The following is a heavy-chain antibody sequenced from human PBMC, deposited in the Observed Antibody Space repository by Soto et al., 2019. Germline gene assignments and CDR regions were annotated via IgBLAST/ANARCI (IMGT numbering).Heavy chain of an antibody. CDR1: GGSISSSSYY. V-gene: IGHV4-39*01. CDR3: ARRTYWGSYFDY. CDR2: TYYSGST. J-gene: IGHJ4*02. Sequence: SETLSLTCTVSGGSISSSSYYWGWIRQPPGKGLEWIGSTYYSGSTYYNPSLKSRVTISVDTSKNQFSLKLSSVTAADTAVYYCARRTYWGSYFDYWGQGTLVTVSS. D-gene: IGHD2-21*01.